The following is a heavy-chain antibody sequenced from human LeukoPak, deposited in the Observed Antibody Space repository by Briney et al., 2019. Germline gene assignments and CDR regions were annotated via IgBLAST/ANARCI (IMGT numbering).Heavy chain of an antibody. CDR3: AKDLFYSSGWYLFDY. J-gene: IGHJ4*02. V-gene: IGHV3-30*02. D-gene: IGHD6-19*01. CDR2: TRYDGSNK. CDR1: GFTFSSHA. Sequence: PGGSLRLSCAASGFTFSSHAMNWVRQAPGKGLEWVAFTRYDGSNKYYADSVKGRFTISRDNSKNTLYLQMNSLRAEDTAVYYCAKDLFYSSGWYLFDYWGQGTLVTVSS.